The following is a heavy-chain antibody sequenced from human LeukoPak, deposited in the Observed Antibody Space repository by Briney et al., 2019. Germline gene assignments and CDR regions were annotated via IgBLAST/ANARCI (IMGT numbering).Heavy chain of an antibody. Sequence: GGSLRLSCAASGFTFSSYAMSWVRQAPGKGLEWASAISGSGGSTYYADSVKGRFTISRDNSKNTLYLQMNSLRAEDTAVYYCXXXXXXXXXXXXSEDSNFDYWGQGTLVTVXS. V-gene: IGHV3-23*01. CDR1: GFTFSSYA. CDR3: XXXXXXXXXXXXSEDSNFDY. CDR2: ISGSGGST. J-gene: IGHJ4*02. D-gene: IGHD2-15*01.